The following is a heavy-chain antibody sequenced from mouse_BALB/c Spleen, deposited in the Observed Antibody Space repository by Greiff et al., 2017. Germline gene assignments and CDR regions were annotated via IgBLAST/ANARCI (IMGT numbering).Heavy chain of an antibody. CDR3: ARDSDGYYPAWFAY. J-gene: IGHJ3*01. D-gene: IGHD2-3*01. CDR1: GFTFTDYY. V-gene: IGHV7-3*02. Sequence: DVKLVESGGGLVQPGGSLRLSCATSGFTFTDYYMSWVRQPPGKALEWLGFIRNKANGYTTEYSASVKGRFTISRDNSQSILYLQMNTLRAEDSATYYCARDSDGYYPAWFAYWGQGTLVTVSA. CDR2: IRNKANGYTT.